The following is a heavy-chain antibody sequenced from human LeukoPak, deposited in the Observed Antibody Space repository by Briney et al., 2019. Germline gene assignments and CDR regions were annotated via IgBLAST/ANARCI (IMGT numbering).Heavy chain of an antibody. D-gene: IGHD6-19*01. Sequence: SETLSLTCTVSGGSTSSYYWSWIRQPPGKGLEWIGYIYYSGSTNYNPSLKSRVTISVDTSKNQFSLKLSSVTAADTAVYYCARDSSGWYATSSRMVYYGMDVWGQGTTVTVSS. V-gene: IGHV4-59*01. CDR2: IYYSGST. CDR1: GGSTSSYY. CDR3: ARDSSGWYATSSRMVYYGMDV. J-gene: IGHJ6*02.